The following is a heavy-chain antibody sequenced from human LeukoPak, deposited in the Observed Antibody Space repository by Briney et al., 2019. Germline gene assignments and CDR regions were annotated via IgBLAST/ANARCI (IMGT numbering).Heavy chain of an antibody. CDR1: GFTFSSYG. CDR3: AKDTTTVTGHAFDI. D-gene: IGHD4-17*01. J-gene: IGHJ3*02. V-gene: IGHV3-30*02. Sequence: SGGSLRLSCAASGFTFSSYGMHWVRQAPGKGLEWVSFIRYDGSNKYYADSVEGRFTISRDNSKNTLYLQMNRLRAEDTAVYYCAKDTTTVTGHAFDIWGQGTMVTVSS. CDR2: IRYDGSNK.